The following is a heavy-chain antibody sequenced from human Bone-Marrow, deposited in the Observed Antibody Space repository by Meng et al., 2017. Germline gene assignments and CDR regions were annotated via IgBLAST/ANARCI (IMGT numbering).Heavy chain of an antibody. CDR1: RGSISTTNYY. D-gene: IGHD7-27*01. V-gene: IGHV4-39*07. CDR2: VYYTGNT. CDR3: ARGGTGDMDY. J-gene: IGHJ4*02. Sequence: QLHLRWSGPGLVKAWETLSLTCTVSRGSISTTNYYWDWIRQPPGKGLEWIGTVYYTGNTYYKPSLKSRVTISVDKSKNQFSLMLYSVTAADTAVYYCARGGTGDMDYWGQGTLVTVSS.